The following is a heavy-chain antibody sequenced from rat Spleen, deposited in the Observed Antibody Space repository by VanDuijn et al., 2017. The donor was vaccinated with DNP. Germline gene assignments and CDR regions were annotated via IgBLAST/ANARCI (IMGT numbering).Heavy chain of an antibody. CDR1: GFTFSDYA. CDR2: ILYDSSRT. Sequence: EVQLVESGGGLVQPGNSLKLSCAASGFTFSDYAMAWVRQSPKKGLEWVATILYDSSRTYYRDSVKGRFTISRNNAKSSLHLQMDSLRSEDTATYYCVRWNSGHFDYWGQGVMVTVSS. CDR3: VRWNSGHFDY. V-gene: IGHV5-17*01. J-gene: IGHJ2*01. D-gene: IGHD4-3*01.